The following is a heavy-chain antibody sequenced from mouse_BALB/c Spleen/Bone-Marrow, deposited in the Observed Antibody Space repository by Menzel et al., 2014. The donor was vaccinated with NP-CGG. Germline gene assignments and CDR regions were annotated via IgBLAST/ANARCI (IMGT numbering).Heavy chain of an antibody. CDR3: AREDGLWYFDV. Sequence: VQLHHSGAELMKPGASVKISCKATGYTFSSYWIEWVKQRPGHGLEWIGEILPGSGSTNYNEKFKGKATFTADTSSNTAYMQLSSLTSEDSAVYYCAREDGLWYFDVWGAGTTVTVSS. D-gene: IGHD1-1*01. J-gene: IGHJ1*01. V-gene: IGHV1-9*01. CDR2: ILPGSGST. CDR1: GYTFSSYW.